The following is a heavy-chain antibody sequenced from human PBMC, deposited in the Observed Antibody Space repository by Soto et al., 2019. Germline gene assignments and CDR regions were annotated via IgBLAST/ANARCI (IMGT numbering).Heavy chain of an antibody. V-gene: IGHV3-15*01. CDR3: TTDYGKFDY. Sequence: GGSLRLSCAASGFTFSNAWMSWVRQAPGKGLEWVGRIKSKTDGGTTEYAAPVKGRFTTSRDDSKNTLYLQMNSLKTEETDVYYCTTDYGKFDYWGQGTLVTVSS. CDR1: GFTFSNAW. J-gene: IGHJ4*02. D-gene: IGHD4-17*01. CDR2: IKSKTDGGTT.